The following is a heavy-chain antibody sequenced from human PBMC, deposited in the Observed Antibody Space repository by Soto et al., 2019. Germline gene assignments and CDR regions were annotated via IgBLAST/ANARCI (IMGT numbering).Heavy chain of an antibody. CDR1: GFTFSSSW. V-gene: IGHV3-74*01. Sequence: GGSLRLSCAASGFTFSSSWMHWVRQAPGKGLVWVSRINNDGSTTTYADSVKGRFTISRDDAKNTLYLEMNSLRAEDTAVYYCVRGYSGTYRINNWGQGTPVTVSS. J-gene: IGHJ4*02. CDR2: INNDGSTT. D-gene: IGHD1-26*01. CDR3: VRGYSGTYRINN.